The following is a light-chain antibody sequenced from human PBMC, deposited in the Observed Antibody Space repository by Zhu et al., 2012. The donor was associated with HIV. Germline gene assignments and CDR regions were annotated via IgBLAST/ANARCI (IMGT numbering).Light chain of an antibody. J-gene: IGKJ1*01. CDR1: QSIGNN. CDR3: QLHNNWPL. Sequence: EIVMTQSPATLSVSPGEGATLSCRATQSIGNNLAWYQQRPGQAPRLLIYGASTRAAGTPPRFTGTGSGTEFTLTIDTMESEDFAVYYCQLHNNWPLFGQGTKVEIK. V-gene: IGKV3-15*01. CDR2: GAS.